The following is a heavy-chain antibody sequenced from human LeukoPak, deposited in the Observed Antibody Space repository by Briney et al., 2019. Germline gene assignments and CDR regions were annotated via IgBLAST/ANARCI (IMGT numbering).Heavy chain of an antibody. CDR2: ISRNSRYI. CDR1: GFTFSTYS. CDR3: ARVRQQLVQDAFDI. J-gene: IGHJ3*02. Sequence: PGGSLRLSCAASGFTFSTYSMNWVRQAPGKGLEWVSSISRNSRYIYYADSMRGRFTISRGSSKNTLYLQMNSLRAEDTAVYYCARVRQQLVQDAFDIWGQGTMVTVSS. V-gene: IGHV3-21*04. D-gene: IGHD6-13*01.